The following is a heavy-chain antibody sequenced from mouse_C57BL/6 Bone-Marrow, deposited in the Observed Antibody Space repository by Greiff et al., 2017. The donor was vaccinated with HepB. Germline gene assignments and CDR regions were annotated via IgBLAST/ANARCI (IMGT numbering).Heavy chain of an antibody. CDR2: IDPETGGT. CDR3: TRGNLWYFDV. J-gene: IGHJ1*03. V-gene: IGHV1-15*01. Sequence: VQLQQSGAELVRPGASVTLSCKASGYTFTDYDMHWVKQTPVHGLEWIGAIDPETGGTAYNQKFKGKAILTADKSSSTAYMELRSLTSEDYAVYYCTRGNLWYFDVWGTGTRATVSS. CDR1: GYTFTDYD.